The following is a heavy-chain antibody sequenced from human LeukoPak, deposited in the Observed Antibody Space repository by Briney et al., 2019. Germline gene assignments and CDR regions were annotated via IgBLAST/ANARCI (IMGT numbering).Heavy chain of an antibody. CDR2: INPNSGGT. V-gene: IGHV1-2*02. J-gene: IGHJ6*03. Sequence: ASVKVSCKASGYTFTGYYMHCVRQAPGQGLEWMGWINPNSGGTNYAQKFQGRVTMTRDTSISTAYMELSRLRSDDTAVYYCARHPGTRAATPYYYYYYMDVWGKGTTVTVSS. D-gene: IGHD2-2*02. CDR3: ARHPGTRAATPYYYYYYMDV. CDR1: GYTFTGYY.